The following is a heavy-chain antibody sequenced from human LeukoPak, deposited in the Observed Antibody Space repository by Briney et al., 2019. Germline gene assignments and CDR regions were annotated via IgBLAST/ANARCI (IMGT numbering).Heavy chain of an antibody. CDR3: ARDNSVGETAWWFDS. CDR1: GYSFTSYY. Sequence: ASVKVSCKASGYSFTSYYMHWVRQAPPQGVEGMGLINPSGSSTTYPQKFQGRVTMTRDMFTSTDYMELTSLTSDDTAVYYCARDNSVGETAWWFDSWGQGTMVTVSS. V-gene: IGHV1-46*01. CDR2: INPSGSST. D-gene: IGHD2-15*01. J-gene: IGHJ3*01.